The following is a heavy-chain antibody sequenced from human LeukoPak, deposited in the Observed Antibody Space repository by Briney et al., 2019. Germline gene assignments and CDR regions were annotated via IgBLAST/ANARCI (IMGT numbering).Heavy chain of an antibody. D-gene: IGHD1-7*01. CDR3: ARAHKLLNFDY. J-gene: IGHJ4*02. CDR1: GGSVSSGGYY. Sequence: SETLSLTCTVSGGSVSSGGYYWSWIRQPPGKGLEWIGYIYYSGSTNYNPSLKSRVTISVDTSKNQFSLKLSSVTAADTAVYYCARAHKLLNFDYWGQGTLVTVSS. CDR2: IYYSGST. V-gene: IGHV4-61*08.